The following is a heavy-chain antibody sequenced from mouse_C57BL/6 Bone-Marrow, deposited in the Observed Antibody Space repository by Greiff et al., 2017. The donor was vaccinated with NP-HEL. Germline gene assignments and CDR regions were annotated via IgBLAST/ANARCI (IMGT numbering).Heavy chain of an antibody. CDR1: GYTFTDYE. Sequence: QVQLQQSGAELVRPGASVTLSCKASGYTFTDYEMHWVKQTPVHGLEWIGAIDPETGGTAYNQKFKGKAILTADKSSSTAYMELRSLTSEDSAVYYCTRGLTTVVVQDYAMDYWGQGTSVTVSS. CDR2: IDPETGGT. CDR3: TRGLTTVVVQDYAMDY. V-gene: IGHV1-15*01. J-gene: IGHJ4*01. D-gene: IGHD1-1*01.